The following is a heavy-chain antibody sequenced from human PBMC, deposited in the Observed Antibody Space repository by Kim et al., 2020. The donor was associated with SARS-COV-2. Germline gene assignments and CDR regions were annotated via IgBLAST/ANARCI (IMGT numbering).Heavy chain of an antibody. Sequence: SETLSLTCTVSGGSISSYYWSWIRQPPGKGLEWIGYIYYSGSTNYNPSLKSRVTISVDTSKNQFSLKLSSVTAADTAVYYCARTPDYDFWSGPEGGYMD. CDR2: IYYSGST. J-gene: IGHJ6*03. D-gene: IGHD3-3*01. CDR3: ARTPDYDFWSGPEGGYMD. CDR1: GGSISSYY. V-gene: IGHV4-59*08.